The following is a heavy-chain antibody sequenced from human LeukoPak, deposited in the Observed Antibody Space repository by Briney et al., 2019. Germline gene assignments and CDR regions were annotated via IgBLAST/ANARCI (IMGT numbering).Heavy chain of an antibody. Sequence: GGSLRLSCAASGFTLSSDAMHWVRQAPGEGLEWVAAIAYDGSSPHYGDSVKGRFIISRDNSKSALYLQMNSLRVEDTGIYYCARVGGSNGHPLDYWGKGTLVTVSS. J-gene: IGHJ4*02. CDR1: GFTLSSDA. D-gene: IGHD3-10*01. V-gene: IGHV3-30-3*01. CDR2: IAYDGSSP. CDR3: ARVGGSNGHPLDY.